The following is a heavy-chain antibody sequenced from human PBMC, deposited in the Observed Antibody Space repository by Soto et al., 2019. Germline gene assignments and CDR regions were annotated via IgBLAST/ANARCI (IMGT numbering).Heavy chain of an antibody. D-gene: IGHD2-21*01. CDR1: GYSFTSYW. V-gene: IGHV5-10-1*01. CDR2: IDPSDSYT. Sequence: GESLKISCKGSGYSFTSYWIGWVSQMPGKGLEWMGRIDPSDSYTNYSPSFQGHVTISADKSISTAYLQWSSLKASDTAMYYCARCGSAHYGMDVWGQGTTVTVSS. J-gene: IGHJ6*02. CDR3: ARCGSAHYGMDV.